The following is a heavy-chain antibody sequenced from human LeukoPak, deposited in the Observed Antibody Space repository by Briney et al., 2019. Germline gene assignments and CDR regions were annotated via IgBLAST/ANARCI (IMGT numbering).Heavy chain of an antibody. Sequence: SVKVSCKASGGTFSSYAISWVRQAPGQGPEWMGRIIPILGIANYAQKFQGRVTITADKSTSTAYMELSSLRSEDTAVYYCARRYSGSYYYFDYWGQGTLVTVSS. CDR2: IIPILGIA. D-gene: IGHD1-26*01. CDR1: GGTFSSYA. CDR3: ARRYSGSYYYFDY. V-gene: IGHV1-69*04. J-gene: IGHJ4*02.